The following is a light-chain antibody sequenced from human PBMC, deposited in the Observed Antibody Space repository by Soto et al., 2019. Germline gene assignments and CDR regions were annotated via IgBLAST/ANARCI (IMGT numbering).Light chain of an antibody. V-gene: IGLV3-25*03. CDR2: KDS. CDR3: QSADSSGTRV. Sequence: SYELTQPPSVSVSPGQTARITCSGDALPKQYAYWYQQKPGQAPVLVIYKDSERPSGIPERFSGSRSGTTVTLTISGVQAEDEADYYCQSADSSGTRVFGGGTKLTVL. J-gene: IGLJ3*02. CDR1: ALPKQY.